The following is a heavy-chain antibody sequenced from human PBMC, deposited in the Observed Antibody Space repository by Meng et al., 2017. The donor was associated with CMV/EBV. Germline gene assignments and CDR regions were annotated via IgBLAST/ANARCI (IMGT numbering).Heavy chain of an antibody. V-gene: IGHV4-4*07. J-gene: IGHJ5*02. CDR3: ARDLMNCSSTSCANWFDP. D-gene: IGHD2-2*01. CDR2: IYTSGST. CDR1: GGSISSYY. Sequence: QARLTEAGPGLVKPSETLSLTCAVSGGSISSYYWSWIRQPAGKGLEWIGRIYTSGSTNYNPSLKSRVTMSVDTSKNQFSLKLSSVTAADTAVYYCARDLMNCSSTSCANWFDPWGQGTLVTVSS.